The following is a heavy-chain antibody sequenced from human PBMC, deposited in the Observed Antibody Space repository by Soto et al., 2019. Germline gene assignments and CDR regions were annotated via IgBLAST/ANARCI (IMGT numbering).Heavy chain of an antibody. CDR1: GFTVSNNH. CDR2: VHGGGST. J-gene: IGHJ4*02. D-gene: IGHD6-13*01. V-gene: IGHV3-53*01. Sequence: VQLVESGGGLIQPGGSLRLSCAASGFTVSNNHMTWVRQAAGKGLELVSFVHGGGSTSYADSVKGRFTISRDNSKNTLYLKMDSLRAEDTAIYYCAGRLTAAASLDYWGRGTLVTVS. CDR3: AGRLTAAASLDY.